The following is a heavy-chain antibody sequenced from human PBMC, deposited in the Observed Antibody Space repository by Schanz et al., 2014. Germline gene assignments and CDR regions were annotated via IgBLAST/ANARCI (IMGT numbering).Heavy chain of an antibody. Sequence: VQLVESGGGVVQPGRSLRLSCTASTFTFSSDWMSWVRQAPGKGLEWVANIKEDGSVKDYVDSVKGRFTISRDNAKNSLFLQMNSLRAEDTAVYYCARAGYDADNWFDPWGQGTLVTVSS. CDR2: IKEDGSVK. D-gene: IGHD2-2*01. J-gene: IGHJ5*02. CDR1: TFTFSSDW. CDR3: ARAGYDADNWFDP. V-gene: IGHV3-7*02.